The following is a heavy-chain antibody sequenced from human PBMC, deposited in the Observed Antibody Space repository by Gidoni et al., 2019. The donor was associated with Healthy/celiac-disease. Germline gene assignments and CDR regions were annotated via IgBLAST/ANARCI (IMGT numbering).Heavy chain of an antibody. CDR1: GYTFTSYG. D-gene: IGHD6-6*01. V-gene: IGHV1-18*01. CDR3: ARGAYGVQYSSSPFNDY. CDR2: ISAYNGNT. J-gene: IGHJ4*02. Sequence: QVQLVQSGAEVKKPGASVKVSCTASGYTFTSYGISWVRQAPGQGLEWMGWISAYNGNTNYAQKLQGRVTMTTDTSTSTAYMELRSLRSDDTAVYYCARGAYGVQYSSSPFNDYGGQGTLVTVSS.